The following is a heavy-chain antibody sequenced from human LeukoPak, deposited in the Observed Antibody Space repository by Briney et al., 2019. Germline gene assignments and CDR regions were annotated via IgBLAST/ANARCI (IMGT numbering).Heavy chain of an antibody. V-gene: IGHV1-69*05. CDR1: GGTFSSYA. D-gene: IGHD3-16*01. Sequence: GASVKVSCKASGGTFSSYAISWVRQAPGQGLEWMGGIIPIFGTANYAQKFQGRVTITTDESTSTAYMELSSLRSEDTAVYYCAREESGGLFDYWGQGTLLTVSS. CDR3: AREESGGLFDY. J-gene: IGHJ4*02. CDR2: IIPIFGTA.